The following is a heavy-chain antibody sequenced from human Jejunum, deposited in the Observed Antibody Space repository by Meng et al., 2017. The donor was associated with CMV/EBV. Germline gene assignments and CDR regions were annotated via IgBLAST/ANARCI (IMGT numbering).Heavy chain of an antibody. CDR2: IYSGGST. D-gene: IGHD6-6*01. CDR3: ARDIYSSSLNWGY. CDR1: GFSVSSHY. J-gene: IGHJ4*02. V-gene: IGHV3-66*01. Sequence: EVQLVESXXDXVQPGXXLXXSCAVSGFSVSSHYMTWVRQAPGKGLEWVSVIYSGGSTYYADSVKDRFSISRDNTRNTLYLQMNSLRVEDTAVYYCARDIYSSSLNWGYWGQGTLVTVSS.